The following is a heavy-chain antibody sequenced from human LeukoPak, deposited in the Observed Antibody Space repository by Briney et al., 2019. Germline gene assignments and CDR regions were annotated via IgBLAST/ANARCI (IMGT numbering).Heavy chain of an antibody. CDR2: ITGSGGRT. Sequence: GGSLRLSCAASGFTFSSYAMNWVRQAPGKGLEWVSAITGSGGRTYYADSVKGRFTISRDNARNTLYLQMNSLRAEDTAVYYCARWYYYETSGLYYGSFDNWGQGTLVTVSS. CDR3: ARWYYYETSGLYYGSFDN. D-gene: IGHD3-22*01. CDR1: GFTFSSYA. V-gene: IGHV3-23*01. J-gene: IGHJ5*02.